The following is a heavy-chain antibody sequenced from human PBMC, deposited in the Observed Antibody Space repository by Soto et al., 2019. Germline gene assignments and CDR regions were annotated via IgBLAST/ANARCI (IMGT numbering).Heavy chain of an antibody. Sequence: ASVKVSCKASGYTFTGYYMHWVRQAPGQGLEWMGWINPNSGGTNYAQKFQGWVTMTRDTSISTAYMELSRLRSDDTAVYYCARSYCSGGSCYSVHFDYWGQGTLVTVSS. J-gene: IGHJ4*02. CDR3: ARSYCSGGSCYSVHFDY. V-gene: IGHV1-2*04. D-gene: IGHD2-15*01. CDR2: INPNSGGT. CDR1: GYTFTGYY.